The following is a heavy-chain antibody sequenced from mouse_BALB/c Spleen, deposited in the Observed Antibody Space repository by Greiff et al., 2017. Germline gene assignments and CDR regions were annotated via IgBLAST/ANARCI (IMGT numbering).Heavy chain of an antibody. Sequence: EVQLQESGGGLVKPGGSLKLSCAASGFTFSDYYMYWVRQTPEKRLEWVATISDGGSYTYYPDSVKGRFTISRDNAKNNLYLQMSSLKSEDTAMYYCARAYGYDYFDYWGQGTTLTVSS. D-gene: IGHD1-2*01. CDR1: GFTFSDYY. J-gene: IGHJ2*01. CDR3: ARAYGYDYFDY. CDR2: ISDGGSYT. V-gene: IGHV5-4*02.